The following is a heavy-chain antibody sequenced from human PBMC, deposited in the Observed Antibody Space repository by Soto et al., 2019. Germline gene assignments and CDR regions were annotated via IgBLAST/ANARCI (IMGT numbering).Heavy chain of an antibody. D-gene: IGHD4-17*01. CDR3: ARATYGDHDVNWFDP. V-gene: IGHV4-31*03. Sequence: QVQLRESGPGLVKPSQTLSLTCTVSGGSFTSGGYYWSWIRQHPVKGLEWIGYIYYSGSTYYNPSLKSRVTISVDTSKNQFSLNLSSVTAADTAVYYCARATYGDHDVNWFDPWGQGTLVTVSS. J-gene: IGHJ5*02. CDR1: GGSFTSGGYY. CDR2: IYYSGST.